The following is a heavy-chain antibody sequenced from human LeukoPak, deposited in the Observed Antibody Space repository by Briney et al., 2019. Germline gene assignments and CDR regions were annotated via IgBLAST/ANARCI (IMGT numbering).Heavy chain of an antibody. J-gene: IGHJ3*02. D-gene: IGHD3-22*01. CDR3: APPSPAMIVVGKPPRRNAFDI. Sequence: GGSLRLSCAASGFTFSSYAMSWVRQAPGKGLEWVSAISGSGGSTYYADSVKGRFTISRDNSKNTLYLQMNSLRAEDTAVYYCAPPSPAMIVVGKPPRRNAFDIWGQGTMVTVSS. CDR1: GFTFSSYA. CDR2: ISGSGGST. V-gene: IGHV3-23*01.